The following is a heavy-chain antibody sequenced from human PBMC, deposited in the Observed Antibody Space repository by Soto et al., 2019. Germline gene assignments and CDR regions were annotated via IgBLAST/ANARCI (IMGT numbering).Heavy chain of an antibody. CDR1: GFSFASYD. V-gene: IGHV3-23*01. Sequence: PGGSVRVSCAASGFSFASYDMSGVRQAGGKGLEWVSAISGSAGSTYYADSVKGRFTMTRDNSKNTLYLHVNSLRAEDPTVNYCPKGVEVAFFPPFDYSGQGTLVTVSS. CDR3: PKGVEVAFFPPFDY. CDR2: ISGSAGST. J-gene: IGHJ4*02. D-gene: IGHD6-19*01.